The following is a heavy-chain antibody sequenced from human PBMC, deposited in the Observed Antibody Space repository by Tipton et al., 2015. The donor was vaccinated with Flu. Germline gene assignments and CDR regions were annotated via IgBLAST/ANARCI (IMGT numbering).Heavy chain of an antibody. CDR2: IHKTGNT. CDR1: GDSIGSDYY. CDR3: ARRDCSNYVSEPKNWFDT. Sequence: TLSLTCSVSGDSIGSDYYWAWIRQPPGKGLEWIGNIHKTGNTYFNPSLRSRVTFSVDTSKNQFSLRLASVTAADTAVYYCARRDCSNYVSEPKNWFDTWGQGTLVTVSA. D-gene: IGHD4-11*01. J-gene: IGHJ5*02. V-gene: IGHV4-38-2*01.